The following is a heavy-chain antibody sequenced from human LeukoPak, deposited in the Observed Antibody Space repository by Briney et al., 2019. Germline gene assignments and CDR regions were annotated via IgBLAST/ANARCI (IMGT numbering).Heavy chain of an antibody. CDR3: ARETRPLYSSGRYLAQPFDY. D-gene: IGHD6-19*01. J-gene: IGHJ4*02. CDR1: GGTFSSYA. Sequence: SVKVSCKASGGTFSSYAISWVRQAPGQGLEWMGRIIPILGIANYAQKFQGRVTITADKSTSTAYMELSSLRSEDTAVYYCARETRPLYSSGRYLAQPFDYWGQGTLVTVSS. CDR2: IIPILGIA. V-gene: IGHV1-69*04.